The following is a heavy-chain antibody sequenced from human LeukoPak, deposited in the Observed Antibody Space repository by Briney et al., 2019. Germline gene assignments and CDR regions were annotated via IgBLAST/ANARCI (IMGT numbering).Heavy chain of an antibody. CDR3: AKGSGYDRDFDY. CDR2: INWNGGST. D-gene: IGHD5-12*01. Sequence: GGSLRLSCAASGFSFGDYGMSWVRQAPGKGLEWVSGINWNGGSTDYADSVKGRFTISRDNGKNSLYLQMNSLRAEDTALYYCAKGSGYDRDFDYWGQGTLVTVSS. J-gene: IGHJ4*02. V-gene: IGHV3-20*04. CDR1: GFSFGDYG.